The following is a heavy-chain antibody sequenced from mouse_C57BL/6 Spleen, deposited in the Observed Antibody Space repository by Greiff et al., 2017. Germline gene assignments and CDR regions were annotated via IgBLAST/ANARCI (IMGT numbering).Heavy chain of an antibody. CDR1: GFTFSSST. Sequence: EVKLMESGGGLVKPGGSLKLSCAASGFTFSSSTMSWVRQTPEKRLEWVATISGGGGNTYYPDSVKGRFTIARDNTKNTLYLQMSSLGSEDTALYYCARHGYYAMDYWGQGTSVTVSS. V-gene: IGHV5-9*01. CDR3: ARHGYYAMDY. CDR2: ISGGGGNT. J-gene: IGHJ4*01.